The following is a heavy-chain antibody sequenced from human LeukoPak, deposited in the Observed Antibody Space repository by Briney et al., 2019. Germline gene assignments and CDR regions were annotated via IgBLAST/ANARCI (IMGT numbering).Heavy chain of an antibody. Sequence: GASVKVSCKVSGYTLTELSMHWVRQAPGKGLEWMGGFDPEDGETIYAQKFQGRVTMTEDTSTDTAYMELSSLRSEDTAVYYCATVACRSTGCHVDWFDPWGQGTLVTVSS. CDR1: GYTLTELS. CDR3: ATVACRSTGCHVDWFDP. CDR2: FDPEDGET. V-gene: IGHV1-24*01. J-gene: IGHJ5*02. D-gene: IGHD2-2*01.